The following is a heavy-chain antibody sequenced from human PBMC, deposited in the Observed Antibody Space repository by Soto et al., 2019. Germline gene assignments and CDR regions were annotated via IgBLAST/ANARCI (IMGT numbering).Heavy chain of an antibody. CDR1: GFTFSSYG. CDR3: ARVISVGTSYNWFDP. CDR2: IWYDGSNK. V-gene: IGHV3-33*01. D-gene: IGHD6-13*01. J-gene: IGHJ5*02. Sequence: GGSLRLSCAASGFTFSSYGMHWVRQAPGKGLEWVAVIWYDGSNKYYADSVKGRFTISRDNSKNTLYLQMNSLRAEDTAVYYCARVISVGTSYNWFDPWGQGTLVTVSS.